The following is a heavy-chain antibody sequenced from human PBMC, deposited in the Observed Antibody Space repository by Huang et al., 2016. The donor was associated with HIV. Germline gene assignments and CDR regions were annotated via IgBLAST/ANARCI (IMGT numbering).Heavy chain of an antibody. CDR2: SYYSGST. V-gene: IGHV4-61*01. J-gene: IGHJ4*02. CDR1: GGSVSSGSYY. D-gene: IGHD3-22*01. Sequence: QVQLQESGPGLVKPSETLSLTCTVSGGSVSSGSYYWSWIRQPPGKGLEGIGYSYYSGSTNYNPALKSRVTISVDTSKNQFSLKMSSVTAADTAVYYCARTAITMIVVVTPYFDYWGQGTLVTVSS. CDR3: ARTAITMIVVVTPYFDY.